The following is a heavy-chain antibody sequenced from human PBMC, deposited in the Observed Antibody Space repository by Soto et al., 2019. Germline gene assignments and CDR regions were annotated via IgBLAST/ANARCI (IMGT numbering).Heavy chain of an antibody. D-gene: IGHD1-1*01. CDR3: ARDKDRLQLGGNYYDLLGV. J-gene: IGHJ6*02. Sequence: QVQLEQAGAEVKKPGSSVKVSCKASGGTFSTSAISWVRQAPGQGREWMGGIMPVFPTPDYAQKFQGRVTITADESTTPSFYELSGRGSDEAAVYFGARDKDRLQLGGNYYDLLGVGGQGTTVTVSS. CDR1: GGTFSTSA. V-gene: IGHV1-69*12. CDR2: IMPVFPTP.